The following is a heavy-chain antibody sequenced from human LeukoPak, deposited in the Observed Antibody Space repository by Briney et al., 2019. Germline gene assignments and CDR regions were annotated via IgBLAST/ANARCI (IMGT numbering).Heavy chain of an antibody. Sequence: GGSLRLSCAASGFTFSTYSMNWVRQAPGKGLEWVSSINSRSNYIYYADSVKGRFTILRDNAKNSLYLQMNSLRAEDTAVYYCARDEGSSSWYGGLDYWGQGALVTVSS. CDR1: GFTFSTYS. CDR3: ARDEGSSSWYGGLDY. J-gene: IGHJ4*02. D-gene: IGHD6-13*01. CDR2: INSRSNYI. V-gene: IGHV3-21*01.